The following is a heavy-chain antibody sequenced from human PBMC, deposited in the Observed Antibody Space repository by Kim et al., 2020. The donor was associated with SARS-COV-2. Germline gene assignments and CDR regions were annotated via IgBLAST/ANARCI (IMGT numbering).Heavy chain of an antibody. CDR1: GFPFNIFA. V-gene: IGHV3-30*03. D-gene: IGHD5-18*01. CDR2: ISRDTIAT. CDR3: ARDSYRYDS. Sequence: GGSLRLSCAASGFPFNIFAMHWVRQAPGKGLEWVSFISRDTIATYYADSVKGRFIVSRDDSTNMLYLQLNNLRAEDPAVYYCARDSYRYDSWGRGTLVTVSS. J-gene: IGHJ4*02.